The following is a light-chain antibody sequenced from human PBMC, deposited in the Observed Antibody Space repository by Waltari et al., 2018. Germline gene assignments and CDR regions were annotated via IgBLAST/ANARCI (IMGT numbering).Light chain of an antibody. CDR3: QQYYSYPPIT. CDR1: PGISSY. CDR2: AAS. Sequence: AIRITQSPSSLSASTGDRVTITCRASPGISSYLAWYQQKPGKAPNLLIYAASTLQSGVPARFSGSGSGTDFTLTISCLQSEDFATYYCQQYYSYPPITFGQGTRLEIK. V-gene: IGKV1-8*01. J-gene: IGKJ5*01.